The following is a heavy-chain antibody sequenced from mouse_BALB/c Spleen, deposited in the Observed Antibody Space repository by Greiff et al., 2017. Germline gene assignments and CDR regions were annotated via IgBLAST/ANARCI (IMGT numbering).Heavy chain of an antibody. Sequence: VMLVESGPGLVAPSQSLSITCTVSGFSLTSYGVHWVRQPPGKGLEWLGVIWAGGSTNYNSALMSRLSISKDNSKSQVFLKMNSLQTDDTAMYYCARVSTMITTTVYYYAMDYWGQGTSVTVSS. V-gene: IGHV2-9*02. CDR2: IWAGGST. D-gene: IGHD2-4*01. CDR1: GFSLTSYG. J-gene: IGHJ4*01. CDR3: ARVSTMITTTVYYYAMDY.